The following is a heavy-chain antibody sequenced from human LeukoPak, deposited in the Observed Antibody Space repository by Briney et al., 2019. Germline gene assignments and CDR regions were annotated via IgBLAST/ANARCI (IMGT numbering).Heavy chain of an antibody. J-gene: IGHJ6*03. V-gene: IGHV4-39*02. D-gene: IGHD3-10*01. CDR2: IYYSGST. Sequence: SETLSLTCTVSGGSISSSSYYWGWIRQPPGKGPEWIGSIYYSGSTYYNPSLKSRVTISVDTSKNQFSLKLSSVTAADTAVYYCAREGRAVGYYYYYYMDVWGKGTTVTISS. CDR3: AREGRAVGYYYYYYMDV. CDR1: GGSISSSSYY.